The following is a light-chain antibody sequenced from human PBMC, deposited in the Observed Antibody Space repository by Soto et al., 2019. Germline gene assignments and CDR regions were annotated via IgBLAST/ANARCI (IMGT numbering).Light chain of an antibody. CDR3: QHYKRYSPS. CDR1: HAMNIC. Sequence: IQMTQSPPSLSGSVGDRVTIICRASHAMNICLAWCQQKPGKAPKVLIYKATSLKRGVPSRFSGSGCGTEFNLTISSLQPEDFATYYCQHYKRYSPSFGGGTKVDIK. J-gene: IGKJ4*01. CDR2: KAT. V-gene: IGKV1-5*03.